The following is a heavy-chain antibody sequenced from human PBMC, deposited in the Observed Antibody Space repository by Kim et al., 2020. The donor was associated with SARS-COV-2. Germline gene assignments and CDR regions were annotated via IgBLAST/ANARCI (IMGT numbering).Heavy chain of an antibody. V-gene: IGHV4-39*01. CDR3: ASLGYYYGSGSYYNGAYIDY. J-gene: IGHJ4*02. D-gene: IGHD3-10*01. Sequence: SETLSLTCTVSGGSISSSTYYWGWIRQPPGKGLEWIGSFYYSGSTYYNPSLKSRVTIFVDSSKNQFSLRLSSVTAADRAVYYCASLGYYYGSGSYYNGAYIDYWGQGTLVTVSS. CDR1: GGSISSSTYY. CDR2: FYYSGST.